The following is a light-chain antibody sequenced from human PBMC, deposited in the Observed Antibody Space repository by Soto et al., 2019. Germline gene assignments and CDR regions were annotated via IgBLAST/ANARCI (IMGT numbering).Light chain of an antibody. CDR3: CSYGGSYTFVV. CDR1: SSDFGGYNY. CDR2: DVS. V-gene: IGLV2-11*01. J-gene: IGLJ2*01. Sequence: QSALTQPRSVSGSPGQSVTISCTGTSSDFGGYNYVSWYQHLPGKAPKLMIYDVSKRPSGVPDRFSGSKSGNTASLTISGLQAEDEADYYCCSYGGSYTFVVFGGGTKVTVL.